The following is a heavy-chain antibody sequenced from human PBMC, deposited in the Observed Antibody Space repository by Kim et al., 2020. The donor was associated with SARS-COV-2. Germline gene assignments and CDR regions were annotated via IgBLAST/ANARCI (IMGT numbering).Heavy chain of an antibody. CDR3: ARGWHGTYYYYYYGMDV. Sequence: SETLSLTCAVYGGSFSGYYWSWIRQPPGKGLEWIGEINHSGSTNYNPSLKSRVTISVDTSKNQFSLKLSSVTAADTAVYYCARGWHGTYYYYYYGMDVWGQGTTVTVSS. CDR1: GGSFSGYY. CDR2: INHSGST. V-gene: IGHV4-34*01. J-gene: IGHJ6*02.